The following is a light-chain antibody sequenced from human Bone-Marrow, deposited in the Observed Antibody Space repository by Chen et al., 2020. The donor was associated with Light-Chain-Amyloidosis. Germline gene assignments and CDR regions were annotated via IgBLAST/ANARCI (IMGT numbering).Light chain of an antibody. Sequence: IQMTQSPSSLSASVGDRVTISCRADQDIGNYLNWYQQKPGKAPQLLIFAASTLVNGVPSRFIGSGSGTVFTLTITNLQTEDFSTFFCQQTYRPRRSFGQGTKL. CDR1: QDIGNY. V-gene: IGKV1-39*01. CDR3: QQTYRPRRS. CDR2: AAS. J-gene: IGKJ2*01.